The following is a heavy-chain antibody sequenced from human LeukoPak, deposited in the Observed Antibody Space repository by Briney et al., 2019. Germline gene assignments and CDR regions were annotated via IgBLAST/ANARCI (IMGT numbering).Heavy chain of an antibody. CDR3: ASRPNYYGSGSYYYYYGMDV. V-gene: IGHV1-8*01. CDR2: MNPNSGNT. J-gene: IGHJ6*02. CDR1: GYTFTSYD. D-gene: IGHD3-10*01. Sequence: GASVKVSCKASGYTFTSYDINWVRQATGQGLEWMGCMNPNSGNTGYAQKFQGRVTMTRHTSISTPYMELSSLRSEDTAVYYCASRPNYYGSGSYYYYYGMDVWGQGTTVTVSS.